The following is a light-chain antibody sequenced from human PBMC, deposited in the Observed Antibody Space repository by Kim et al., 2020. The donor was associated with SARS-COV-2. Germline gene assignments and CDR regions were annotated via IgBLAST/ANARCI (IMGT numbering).Light chain of an antibody. J-gene: IGLJ2*01. CDR3: AAWDDGLNGPV. CDR1: SSNIGSNS. CDR2: THN. V-gene: IGLV1-44*01. Sequence: GQRVTLTCSGSSSNIGSNSVNWYRQLPGTVPNLLFYTHNQRPSGIPDRFSGSTSGTSASLAISGLQSEDEADYYCAAWDDGLNGPVFGGGTQLTVL.